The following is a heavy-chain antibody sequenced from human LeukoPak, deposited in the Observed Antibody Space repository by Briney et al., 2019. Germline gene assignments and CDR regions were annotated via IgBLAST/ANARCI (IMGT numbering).Heavy chain of an antibody. CDR3: ARQGYYYDSSGYYYDY. V-gene: IGHV4-4*09. Sequence: SETLSLTCTVSGGSISSYYWSWIRQPPGKGLEWIGYIYTSGSTNYNPSLKSRVTISVDTSKNQFSLKLSSVTASDTAVYYCARQGYYYDSSGYYYDYWGQGTLVTVSS. CDR2: IYTSGST. J-gene: IGHJ4*02. D-gene: IGHD3-22*01. CDR1: GGSISSYY.